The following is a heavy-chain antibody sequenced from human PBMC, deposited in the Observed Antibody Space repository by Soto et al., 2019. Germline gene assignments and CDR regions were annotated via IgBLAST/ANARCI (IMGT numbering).Heavy chain of an antibody. V-gene: IGHV3-33*01. Sequence: QVQLVESGGGVVQPGRSLRLSCAASGFTFSSYGMHWVRQAPGKGLEWVAVIWYDGSNKYYADSVKGRFTISRDNSKNKLYLQMNSLRAEDTAVYYCARAKYGSGSYYFDYWGQGTLVTVSS. CDR2: IWYDGSNK. CDR1: GFTFSSYG. J-gene: IGHJ4*02. D-gene: IGHD3-10*01. CDR3: ARAKYGSGSYYFDY.